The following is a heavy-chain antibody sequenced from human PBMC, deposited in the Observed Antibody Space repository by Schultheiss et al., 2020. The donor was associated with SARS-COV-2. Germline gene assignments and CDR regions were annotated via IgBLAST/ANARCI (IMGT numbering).Heavy chain of an antibody. J-gene: IGHJ6*02. D-gene: IGHD3-22*01. CDR2: INRSGST. V-gene: IGHV4-34*01. CDR1: GFTFSSYG. Sequence: GSLRLSCAASGFTFSSYGMHWVRQPPGKGLEWIGEINRSGSTNYNPSLKGRVTISVDTSKNQFSLKLSSVTAADTAVYYCARGGLYDSGGQYYYGMDVWGQGTTVTVSS. CDR3: ARGGLYDSGGQYYYGMDV.